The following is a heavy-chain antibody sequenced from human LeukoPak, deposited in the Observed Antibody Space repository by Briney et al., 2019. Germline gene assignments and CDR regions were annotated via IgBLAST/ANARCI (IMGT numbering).Heavy chain of an antibody. V-gene: IGHV4-61*09. CDR3: AREMRYFDWPLLDY. D-gene: IGHD3-9*01. CDR2: IYTSGST. CDR1: GGSISSGSYY. Sequence: PSETLSLTCTVSGGSISSGSYYWSWIRQPAGKGLEWIGHIYTSGSTNYNPSLKSRVTISVDTSKNQFSLKLSSVTAADTAVYYCAREMRYFDWPLLDYWGQGTLVTVSS. J-gene: IGHJ4*02.